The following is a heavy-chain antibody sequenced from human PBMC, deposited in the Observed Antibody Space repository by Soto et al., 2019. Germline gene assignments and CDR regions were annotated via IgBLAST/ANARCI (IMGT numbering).Heavy chain of an antibody. CDR2: INPTGDST. Sequence: QVQLVQSGAEVKEPGASVKISCKTSGYSFPRNYIHWVRQAPGQGLEWMGVINPTGDSTSYARNLQGRVTITSDTSTSTLYMDLRSLRPEDTAIYYCTRSICVAMESGGWWAIYFDFWGLGILVTGSS. D-gene: IGHD2-15*01. CDR1: GYSFPRNY. J-gene: IGHJ4*02. V-gene: IGHV1-46*03. CDR3: TRSICVAMESGGWWAIYFDF.